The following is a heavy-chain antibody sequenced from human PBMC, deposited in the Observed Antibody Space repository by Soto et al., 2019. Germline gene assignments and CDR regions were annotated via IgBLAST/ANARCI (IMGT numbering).Heavy chain of an antibody. J-gene: IGHJ5*02. Sequence: EVQLLESGGGLVQPGGSLRLSCAASGFTFSNYAMSWVRQAPGKGLEWVSTISGSAGSTYYADSMKGRFTISRDNSKDTLSLQSNSLRAEDTAVYYCAKDSMYGDYVRCFDPWGQGTLVTVSS. CDR1: GFTFSNYA. CDR2: ISGSAGST. CDR3: AKDSMYGDYVRCFDP. D-gene: IGHD4-17*01. V-gene: IGHV3-23*01.